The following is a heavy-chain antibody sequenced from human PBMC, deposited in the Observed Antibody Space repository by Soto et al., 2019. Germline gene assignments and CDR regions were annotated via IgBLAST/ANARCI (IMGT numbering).Heavy chain of an antibody. CDR2: ISYDGNTE. V-gene: IGHV3-30-3*01. CDR1: GFTFSRYS. Sequence: QVQPVESGGGVVQPGRSLRLSCAASGFTFSRYSMHWVRQAPGKGLEWVAVISYDGNTEYHADSVKGRFTISRDSSKNTVFLHMNSLRVEDTAVYFCARGGYYGGLDYWGQGTLVTVSS. CDR3: ARGGYYGGLDY. D-gene: IGHD4-17*01. J-gene: IGHJ4*02.